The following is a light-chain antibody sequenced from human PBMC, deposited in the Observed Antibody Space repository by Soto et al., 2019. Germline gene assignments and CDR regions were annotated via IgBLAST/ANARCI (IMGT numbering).Light chain of an antibody. V-gene: IGLV2-14*01. CDR1: SEDVGGYNY. CDR3: SSYTSSNTLV. CDR2: EVI. J-gene: IGLJ1*01. Sequence: QSVLTQPASVSGSPGQSITISCSGTSEDVGGYNYVSWYQHHPGKAPKLMIYEVINRPSGLSNRFSGSKSGNTASLTISGLQAEDEADYYCSSYTSSNTLVFGTGTKLTVL.